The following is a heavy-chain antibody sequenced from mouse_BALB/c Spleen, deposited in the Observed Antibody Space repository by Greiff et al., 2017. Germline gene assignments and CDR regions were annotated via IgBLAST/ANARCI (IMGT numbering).Heavy chain of an antibody. J-gene: IGHJ1*01. CDR1: GFTFSDYY. Sequence: DVMLVESGGGLVKPGGSLKLSCAASGFTFSDYYMYWVRQTPEKRLEWVATISDGGSYTYYPDSVKGRFTISRDNAKNNLYLQMSSLKSEDTAMYYCARVGRYDGNWYFDVWGAGTTVTVSS. CDR3: ARVGRYDGNWYFDV. V-gene: IGHV5-4*02. CDR2: ISDGGSYT. D-gene: IGHD2-14*01.